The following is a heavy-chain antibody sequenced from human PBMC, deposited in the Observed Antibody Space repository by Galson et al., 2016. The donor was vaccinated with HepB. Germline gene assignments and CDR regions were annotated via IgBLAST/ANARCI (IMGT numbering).Heavy chain of an antibody. V-gene: IGHV6-1*01. CDR2: TSYRSKWYN. D-gene: IGHD6-19*01. J-gene: IGHJ2*01. CDR3: AREDYSSGWPLNWYFDL. Sequence: CAISGDSVSSNSAAWNWIRQSPSGGLEWLGRTSYRSKWYNDYAVSVKSRITINPDTSKNQFSLQLNSVTPEDTAVYYCAREDYSSGWPLNWYFDLWGQGTLVTVSS. CDR1: GDSVSSNSAA.